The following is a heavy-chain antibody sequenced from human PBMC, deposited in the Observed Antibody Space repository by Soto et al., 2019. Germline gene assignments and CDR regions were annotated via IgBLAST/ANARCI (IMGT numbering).Heavy chain of an antibody. J-gene: IGHJ4*02. CDR3: GRQDGFGLYYFDY. CDR2: IYPADSDI. Sequence: GESLKISWQTSGYSFTAYWVAWVRQRPGRGLEWMGIIYPADSDIRYSPSFQGQVTISADRSISTVYLQWTSLKASDTDMYFCGRQDGFGLYYFDYGREGPPGTSPQ. CDR1: GYSFTAYW. D-gene: IGHD3-10*01. V-gene: IGHV5-51*01.